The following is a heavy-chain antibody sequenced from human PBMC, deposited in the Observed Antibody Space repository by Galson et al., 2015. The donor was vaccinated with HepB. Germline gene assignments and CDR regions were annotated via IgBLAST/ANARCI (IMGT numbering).Heavy chain of an antibody. CDR2: VYYTGTT. CDR3: ARMDWKNQWQIDF. Sequence: TLSLTCNVSGGSVNTGGYYWIWIRQHPGSGLEWLGHVYYTGTTSYNPSLKSRLTMSIDASRNYFSLRLTSVTAADAAVYYCARMDWKNQWQIDFWGQGTLVAVSS. CDR1: GGSVNTGGYY. J-gene: IGHJ4*02. D-gene: IGHD1/OR15-1a*01. V-gene: IGHV4-31*03.